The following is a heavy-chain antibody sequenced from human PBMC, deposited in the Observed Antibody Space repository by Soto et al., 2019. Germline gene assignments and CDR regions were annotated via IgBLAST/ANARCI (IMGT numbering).Heavy chain of an antibody. CDR3: ARVFPTIPIDAFDI. CDR1: GYTFTSYG. D-gene: IGHD2-21*01. J-gene: IGHJ3*02. Sequence: ASVKVSCKASGYTFTSYGISWVRQAKGQGLEWMGWISAYNGNTNYAQKPQGRVTMTTDTSTSTAYMELRSLRSDDTAVYYCARVFPTIPIDAFDIWGQGTMVTVSS. CDR2: ISAYNGNT. V-gene: IGHV1-18*01.